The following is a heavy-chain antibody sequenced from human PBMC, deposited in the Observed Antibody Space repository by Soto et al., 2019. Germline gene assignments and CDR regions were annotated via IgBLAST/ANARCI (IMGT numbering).Heavy chain of an antibody. CDR2: IFYSGST. Sequence: PSETLSLTCTVSGGSITDYYWSWIRQPPGEGLEWIGFIFYSGSTIYNPSLKSRVTITVDTSKKQFSLTLRSVTATDTAMYYCPRPISGRTGWYVRWFDSWGQGALVTVSS. V-gene: IGHV4-59*01. CDR3: PRPISGRTGWYVRWFDS. D-gene: IGHD6-19*01. J-gene: IGHJ5*01. CDR1: GGSITDYY.